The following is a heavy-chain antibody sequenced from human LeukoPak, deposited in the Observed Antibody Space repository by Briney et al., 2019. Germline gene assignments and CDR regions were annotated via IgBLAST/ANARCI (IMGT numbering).Heavy chain of an antibody. J-gene: IGHJ6*03. CDR3: ARGEQLDYYYYMDV. D-gene: IGHD6-6*01. Sequence: GGSLRLSCAASGFTFSSDSMNWVRQAPGKGLEWVSSISSSSSYIYYADSVKGRFTISRDNSKNTLYLQMNSLRAEDTAVYYCARGEQLDYYYYMDVWGKGTTVTVSS. V-gene: IGHV3-21*01. CDR2: ISSSSSYI. CDR1: GFTFSSDS.